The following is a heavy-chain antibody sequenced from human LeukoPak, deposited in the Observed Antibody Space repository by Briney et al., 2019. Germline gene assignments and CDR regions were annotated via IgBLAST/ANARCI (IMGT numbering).Heavy chain of an antibody. J-gene: IGHJ6*02. Sequence: SETLSLTCTVSGGSISSSSYYWGWIRQPPGKGLEWIGSIYYSGSTYYNPSLEGRVTISVDTSKNQFSLKLSSVTAADTAVYYCARIRAHSEFWYYYGMDVWGQGTTVTVSS. CDR2: IYYSGST. V-gene: IGHV4-39*07. CDR1: GGSISSSSYY. D-gene: IGHD3-3*01. CDR3: ARIRAHSEFWYYYGMDV.